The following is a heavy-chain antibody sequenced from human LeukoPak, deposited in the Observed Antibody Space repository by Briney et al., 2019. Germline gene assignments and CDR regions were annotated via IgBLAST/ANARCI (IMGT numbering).Heavy chain of an antibody. CDR3: ARSGRIAAAGIDY. V-gene: IGHV1-69*05. J-gene: IGHJ4*02. D-gene: IGHD6-13*01. Sequence: SVKVSCKASGGTFSSYAISWVRQAPGRGLEWMGGIIPIFGTANYAQKFQGRVTITTDESTSTAYMELSSLRSEDTAVYYCARSGRIAAAGIDYWGQGTLVTVSS. CDR1: GGTFSSYA. CDR2: IIPIFGTA.